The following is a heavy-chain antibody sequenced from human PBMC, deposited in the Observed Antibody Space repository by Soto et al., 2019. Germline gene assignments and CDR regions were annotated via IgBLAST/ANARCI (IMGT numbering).Heavy chain of an antibody. CDR2: INHSGST. CDR3: ARGDVNSVYYYGMDV. J-gene: IGHJ6*02. V-gene: IGHV4-34*01. CDR1: GGSFSGYY. D-gene: IGHD3-10*01. Sequence: ETLSLTCAVYGGSFSGYYWSWIRQPPGKGLEWIGEINHSGSTNYNPSLKSRVTISVDTSKNQFSLKLSSVTAADTAVYYCARGDVNSVYYYGMDVWGQGTTVTVSS.